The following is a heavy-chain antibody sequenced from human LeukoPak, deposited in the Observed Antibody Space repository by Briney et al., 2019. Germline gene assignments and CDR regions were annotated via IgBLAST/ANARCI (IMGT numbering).Heavy chain of an antibody. V-gene: IGHV3-30*18. J-gene: IGHJ4*02. CDR1: GFTFSSYP. Sequence: GGSLRLPCVASGFTFSSYPMHWVRQAPGKGLEWVAVISYDGSNKYYADSVKGRFTISRDNSKNTLYLQMNSLRAEDTAVYYCAKSYDSGWYVSDYWGQGTLVTVSS. D-gene: IGHD6-19*01. CDR3: AKSYDSGWYVSDY. CDR2: ISYDGSNK.